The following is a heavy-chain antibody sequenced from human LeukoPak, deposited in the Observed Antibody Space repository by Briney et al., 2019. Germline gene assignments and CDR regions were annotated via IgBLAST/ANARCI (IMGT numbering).Heavy chain of an antibody. V-gene: IGHV1-18*01. D-gene: IGHD3-10*01. Sequence: ASVKVSCKASGYTFTSYGISWVRQAPGQGLEWMGWISAYNGYTNYAQNFQGRVTMTTDASTNTAYMELRSLRSDDTAVYYCVREVSMVRGVITFYHYNGMDVWGQGTAVTVSS. CDR2: ISAYNGYT. CDR3: VREVSMVRGVITFYHYNGMDV. CDR1: GYTFTSYG. J-gene: IGHJ6*02.